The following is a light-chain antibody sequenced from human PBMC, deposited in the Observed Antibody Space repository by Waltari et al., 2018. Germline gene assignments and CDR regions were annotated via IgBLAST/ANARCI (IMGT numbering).Light chain of an antibody. J-gene: IGKJ1*01. Sequence: EIVLTQSPGTLSLSPGERATLSCRASQSVGKYLAWYQQRPGQAPRLFIYDASSRATGIPDRFTGSGFGTAFSLTISRLEPEDFAVYYCQKYVNLPATFGQGTKVEIK. CDR1: QSVGKY. CDR2: DAS. CDR3: QKYVNLPAT. V-gene: IGKV3-20*01.